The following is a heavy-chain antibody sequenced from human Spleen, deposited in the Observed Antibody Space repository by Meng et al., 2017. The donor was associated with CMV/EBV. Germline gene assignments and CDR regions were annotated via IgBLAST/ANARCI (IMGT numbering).Heavy chain of an antibody. CDR3: AKVVGYRVTAGGLYFDY. Sequence: GESLKISCAASGFTFSSYAMHWVRQAPGKGLEWVAFMSYDGNTKYYADSVKGRFTISRDISKNTLFLQMNSLRAEDTAVYYCAKVVGYRVTAGGLYFDYWGQGTMVTVSS. V-gene: IGHV3-30*04. D-gene: IGHD2-15*01. CDR2: MSYDGNTK. J-gene: IGHJ4*02. CDR1: GFTFSSYA.